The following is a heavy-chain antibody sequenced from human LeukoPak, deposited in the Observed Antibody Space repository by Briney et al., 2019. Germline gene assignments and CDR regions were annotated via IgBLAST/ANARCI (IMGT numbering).Heavy chain of an antibody. CDR1: GFTFSTYA. CDR3: ARKRPQITMIVVVIGRRQGWFDP. J-gene: IGHJ5*02. D-gene: IGHD3-22*01. CDR2: ISGSGGST. Sequence: PGGSLRLSCAASGFTFSTYAMTWVRQAPGKGLEWVSAISGSGGSTYYADSVKGRFTISRDNSKNTLYLQMNSLRAEDTALYYCARKRPQITMIVVVIGRRQGWFDPWGQGTLVTVSS. V-gene: IGHV3-23*01.